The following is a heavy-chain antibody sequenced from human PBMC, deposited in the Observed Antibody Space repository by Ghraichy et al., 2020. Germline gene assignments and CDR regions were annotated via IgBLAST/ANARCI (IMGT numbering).Heavy chain of an antibody. CDR1: GDNVCTPY. V-gene: IGHV1-2*02. CDR3: ARYCSGGICKGAPFDY. CDR2: INPNNGGT. Sequence: ASVKVSCKTGGDNVCTPYTPVKRQCRGQLQERKGWINPNNGGTNYAQKFQGRVTLTRATSISTAYLELSRLRSDDTAVYYCARYCSGGICKGAPFDYWGQFILLTVAS. J-gene: IGHJ4*02. D-gene: IGHD2-15*01.